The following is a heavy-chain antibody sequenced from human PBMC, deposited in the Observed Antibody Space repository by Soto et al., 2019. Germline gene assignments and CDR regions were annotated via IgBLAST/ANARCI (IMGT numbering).Heavy chain of an antibody. J-gene: IGHJ4*02. CDR1: GFTFSRYW. D-gene: IGHD6-19*01. V-gene: IGHV3-74*01. CDR3: ARDQTVTGPTTGDY. CDR2: TSDDGITT. Sequence: EVQLVESGGGLVQPGGSLRLSCAASGFTFSRYWMHWVRQAPGRGLVWVARTSDDGITTTYADSVKGRFTISRDNAKNTLYLQMTSLRAEDTAVYYCARDQTVTGPTTGDYWGQGTLVTVS.